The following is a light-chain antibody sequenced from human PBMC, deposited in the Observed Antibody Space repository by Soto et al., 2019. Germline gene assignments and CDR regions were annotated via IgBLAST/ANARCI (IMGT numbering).Light chain of an antibody. CDR1: QSVSIY. CDR3: QHRSNLV. V-gene: IGKV3-11*01. Sequence: ETVLTQSPATLSLSPGERATLSCRASQSVSIYLAWYQQTPGQAPRLLIYDASKRAPGIPARFSGSVSGTDFTHTISSLEPEDFGVYYCQHRSNLVFGPGTKVDIK. CDR2: DAS. J-gene: IGKJ3*01.